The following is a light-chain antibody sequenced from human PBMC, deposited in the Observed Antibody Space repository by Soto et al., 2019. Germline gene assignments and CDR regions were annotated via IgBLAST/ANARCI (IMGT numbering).Light chain of an antibody. CDR2: GAS. Sequence: EIALTQSPGTLSLSRREKATLSCLASQSVSNNYLAWYQQKNGQAPRLLIYGASNRATGIPDRFSGSGYGTDFNLTISRLETEDFAVYYCQQRADWPITFGPGTKVDIK. CDR1: QSVSNNY. J-gene: IGKJ3*01. CDR3: QQRADWPIT. V-gene: IGKV3D-20*02.